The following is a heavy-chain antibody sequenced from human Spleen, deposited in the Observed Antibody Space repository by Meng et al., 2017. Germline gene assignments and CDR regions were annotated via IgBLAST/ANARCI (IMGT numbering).Heavy chain of an antibody. D-gene: IGHD3-22*01. J-gene: IGHJ4*02. Sequence: GESLKISCAASGFTFSDYDMIWVRQAPGKGLEWVSTISGSGGRAYYGDSVKGRFTISRDNSENTLYLQMNSLGAEDTAVYYCARERYYDNSGYQYWGQGTLVTVSS. CDR3: ARERYYDNSGYQY. CDR1: GFTFSDYD. CDR2: ISGSGGRA. V-gene: IGHV3-23*01.